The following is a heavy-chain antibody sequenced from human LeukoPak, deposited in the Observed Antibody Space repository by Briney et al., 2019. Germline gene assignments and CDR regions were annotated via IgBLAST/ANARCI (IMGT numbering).Heavy chain of an antibody. V-gene: IGHV4-59*08. Sequence: SETLSLTCSVSGGSISTYYWSWIRQPPGKGLEWIGYIYYSGSTSYNPSLKSRVTISLDTSKNQFSLELSSVTAAYTAVYYCARHGILDSSRKYYFDYWGQGTLVTVSS. J-gene: IGHJ4*02. CDR3: ARHGILDSSRKYYFDY. D-gene: IGHD6-13*01. CDR1: GGSISTYY. CDR2: IYYSGST.